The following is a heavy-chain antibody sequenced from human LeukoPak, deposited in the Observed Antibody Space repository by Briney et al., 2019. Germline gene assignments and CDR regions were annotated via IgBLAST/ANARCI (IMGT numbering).Heavy chain of an antibody. CDR1: GGSISSYY. CDR3: AREQWLAYPRAAFDL. D-gene: IGHD6-19*01. J-gene: IGHJ3*01. CDR2: IYYSGST. Sequence: PSETMSLTCTVSGGSISSYYWSWIGQPPGKGLEWIGYIYYSGSTNYNPSLKSRVTISVDTSKNQFSLKLSSVTAADTAVYYCAREQWLAYPRAAFDLWGHRKRVTVSS. V-gene: IGHV4-59*01.